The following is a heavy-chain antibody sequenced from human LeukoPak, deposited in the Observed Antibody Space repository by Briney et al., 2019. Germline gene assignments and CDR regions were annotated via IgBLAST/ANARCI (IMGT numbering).Heavy chain of an antibody. Sequence: SGTLSLTCTVSGGSISSYYWSWIRQPPGESLEWIGYISNSGSTNYNPSLKSRVTISVDTSKNQLSLQLSYVTAADTAVYHCVRLQPNTGEWAFDIWGQGTMVSASS. CDR2: ISNSGST. J-gene: IGHJ3*02. D-gene: IGHD1-1*01. CDR3: VRLQPNTGEWAFDI. V-gene: IGHV4-59*01. CDR1: GGSISSYY.